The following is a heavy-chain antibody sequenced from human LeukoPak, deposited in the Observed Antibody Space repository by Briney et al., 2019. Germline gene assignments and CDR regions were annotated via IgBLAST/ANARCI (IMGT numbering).Heavy chain of an antibody. D-gene: IGHD4-17*01. V-gene: IGHV1-2*02. J-gene: IGHJ4*02. CDR2: INPNSGGT. Sequence: ASVKVSCKASGYTFTGYYMHWVRQAPGQGLEWMGWINPNSGGTNYAQKFQGRVTMTRDTSISTAYMELSRLRSDDTAVYYCARVEHYGDYFDYWGQGTLVTVSS. CDR1: GYTFTGYY. CDR3: ARVEHYGDYFDY.